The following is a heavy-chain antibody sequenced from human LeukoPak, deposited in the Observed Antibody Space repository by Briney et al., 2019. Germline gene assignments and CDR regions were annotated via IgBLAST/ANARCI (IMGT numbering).Heavy chain of an antibody. CDR2: INHSGST. CDR3: ARGRRDYYYYYYMDV. J-gene: IGHJ6*03. Sequence: SETLSLTCTVSGGSISSSSYYWGWIRQPPGKGLEWIGEINHSGSTNYNPSLKSRVTISVDTSKNQFSLKLSSVTAADTAVYYCARGRRDYYYYYYMDVWGKGTTVTVSS. CDR1: GGSISSSSYY. V-gene: IGHV4-39*07.